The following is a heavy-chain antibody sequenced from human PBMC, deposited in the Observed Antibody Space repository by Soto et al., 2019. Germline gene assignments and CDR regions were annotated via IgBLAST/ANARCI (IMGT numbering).Heavy chain of an antibody. V-gene: IGHV3-30-3*01. Sequence: QVQLVESGGGVVQPGRSLRLSCAASGFTFSSYAVHWVRQAPGKGLEWVAVISYDGSNKYYADSVKGRFTISRDNSRNTLYLQMSSLRADDTAGYYCARAFDYADDYWGQGTLVTVSS. J-gene: IGHJ4*02. CDR2: ISYDGSNK. D-gene: IGHD4-17*01. CDR3: ARAFDYADDY. CDR1: GFTFSSYA.